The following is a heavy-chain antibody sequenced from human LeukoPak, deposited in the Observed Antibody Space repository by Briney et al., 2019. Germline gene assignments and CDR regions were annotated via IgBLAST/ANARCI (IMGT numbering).Heavy chain of an antibody. D-gene: IGHD3-10*01. J-gene: IGHJ6*04. CDR1: GYTFSSYW. CDR2: IYPGASDD. Sequence: GESLKISCQASGYTFSSYWIAWVRQMSGKDLVWLGIIYPGASDDKYNPSFQGLVTISADKSINTAYLLWSGLRASDTAKYYCARAGSGSSSYGMDVWGKGTTVTVSS. V-gene: IGHV5-51*01. CDR3: ARAGSGSSSYGMDV.